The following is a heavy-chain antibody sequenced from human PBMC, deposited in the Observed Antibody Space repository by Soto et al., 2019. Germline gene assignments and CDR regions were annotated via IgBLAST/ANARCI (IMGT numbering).Heavy chain of an antibody. CDR1: GYSFTSYW. CDR3: ARDSNYRHSYYYYYGMDV. J-gene: IGHJ6*02. D-gene: IGHD2-15*01. CDR2: IDPSDSYT. V-gene: IGHV5-10-1*01. Sequence: GESLKISCKGSGYSFTSYWISWVRQMPGKGLEWMGRIDPSDSYTNYSPSFQGHVTISADKSISTAYLQWSSLKASDTAMYYCARDSNYRHSYYYYYGMDVWGQGTTVTVSS.